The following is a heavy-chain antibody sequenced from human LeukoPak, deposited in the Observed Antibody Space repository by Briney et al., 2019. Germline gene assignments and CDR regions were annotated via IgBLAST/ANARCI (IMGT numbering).Heavy chain of an antibody. CDR1: GFAFGSEA. D-gene: IGHD3-3*01. V-gene: IGHV3-23*01. CDR3: ARQHDFWSGSYFDY. CDR2: ISPGGGTT. Sequence: GSLRLSCAVSGFAFGSEAMSWVRQSPARGLEWVASISPGGGTTYYADYVKGRFTISRDNSKNTLYLQMNSLRPEDTAVYYCARQHDFWSGSYFDYWGQGTLVTVSS. J-gene: IGHJ4*02.